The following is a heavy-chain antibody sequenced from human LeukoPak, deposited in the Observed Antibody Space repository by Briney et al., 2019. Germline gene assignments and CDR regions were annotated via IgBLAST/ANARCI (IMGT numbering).Heavy chain of an antibody. J-gene: IGHJ4*02. V-gene: IGHV4-34*01. CDR2: INHSGST. D-gene: IGHD1-14*01. Sequence: PSETLSLTCAVYGGSFSGYYWSWIRQPPGKGLEWIGEINHSGSTNYNPSLKSRVTISVDTSKNQFSLKLSSVTAADTAVYYCARGREPRGLDYGGQGPLVTASS. CDR3: ARGREPRGLDY. CDR1: GGSFSGYY.